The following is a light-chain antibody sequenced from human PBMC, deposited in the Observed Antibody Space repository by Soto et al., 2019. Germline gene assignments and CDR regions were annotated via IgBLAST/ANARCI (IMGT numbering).Light chain of an antibody. V-gene: IGLV2-14*03. CDR2: DVR. J-gene: IGLJ2*01. CDR3: VSYTSRTNLVV. CDR1: HSDVGGFDY. Sequence: QSVLIQPASVSGSPGQSITISCTGTHSDVGGFDYVSWFQQYPGRAPKLLIFDVRDRPSGVSNRFSGSKSGATASLTISGLQSDDEADYYCVSYTSRTNLVVFGKGTKLTVL.